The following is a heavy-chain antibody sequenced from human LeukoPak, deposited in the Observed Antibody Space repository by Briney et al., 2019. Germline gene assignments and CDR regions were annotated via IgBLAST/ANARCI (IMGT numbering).Heavy chain of an antibody. D-gene: IGHD1-26*01. V-gene: IGHV4-30-2*01. J-gene: IGHJ4*02. Sequence: SRTLSLTCTVSGGSISSGGYYWSWIRQPPGKGLEWIGYIYHSGSTYYNPSLKSRVTISVDRSKNQFSLKLSSVTAADTAVYYCARVRGLPGYWGQGTLVTVSS. CDR2: IYHSGST. CDR3: ARVRGLPGY. CDR1: GGSISSGGYY.